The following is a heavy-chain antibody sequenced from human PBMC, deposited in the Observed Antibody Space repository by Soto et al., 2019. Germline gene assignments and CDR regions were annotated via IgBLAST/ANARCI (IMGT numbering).Heavy chain of an antibody. CDR2: ICATGTT. J-gene: IGHJ5*02. CDR1: GASISGFY. Sequence: KPSETLSLTCTVSGASISGFYWGWIRKSAGKGLEWIGRICATGTTDYNPSLKSRVMMSVDTSKKQFSLKLRSVTAADTAVYYCVRDGTKTLRDWFDPWGQGISVTVSS. D-gene: IGHD1-1*01. CDR3: VRDGTKTLRDWFDP. V-gene: IGHV4-4*07.